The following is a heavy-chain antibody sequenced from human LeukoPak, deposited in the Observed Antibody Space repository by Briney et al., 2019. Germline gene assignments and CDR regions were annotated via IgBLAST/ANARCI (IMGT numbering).Heavy chain of an antibody. D-gene: IGHD3-10*01. Sequence: SETLSLTCVVYGGSFSGYHWSWIRQSPGKGLEWIGEINHRGSTNYNPSLKRRVTMSLDTSKNQFSLKLSSVTAADTAVYYCAKSLYGSGSYYNWFNPWGQGTLVTVSS. V-gene: IGHV4-34*01. CDR1: GGSFSGYH. J-gene: IGHJ5*02. CDR2: INHRGST. CDR3: AKSLYGSGSYYNWFNP.